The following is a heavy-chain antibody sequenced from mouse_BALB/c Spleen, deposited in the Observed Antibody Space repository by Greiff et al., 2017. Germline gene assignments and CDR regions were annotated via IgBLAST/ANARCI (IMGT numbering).Heavy chain of an antibody. Sequence: VMLVESGAELVRPGSSVKISCKASGYAFSSYWMNWVKQRPGQGLEWIGQIYPGDGDTNYNGKFKGKATLTADKSSSTAYMQLSSLTSEDSAVYFCARSGRYDEVCYFDCWGQGTTLTVSS. CDR3: ARSGRYDEVCYFDC. J-gene: IGHJ2*01. D-gene: IGHD2-14*01. V-gene: IGHV1-80*01. CDR1: GYAFSSYW. CDR2: IYPGDGDT.